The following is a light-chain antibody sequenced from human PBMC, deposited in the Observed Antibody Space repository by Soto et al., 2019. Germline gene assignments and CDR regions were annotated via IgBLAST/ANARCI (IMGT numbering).Light chain of an antibody. CDR2: KAS. J-gene: IGKJ1*01. V-gene: IGKV1-5*03. Sequence: DIQMTQSPSSLSASVGDRVTITCRASQSISSYLNWYQQKPGKAPNLLIYKASTLESGVPSRFSGSGSGTEFTLTISSLQPDDFATYYCQQYNSYSWTFGQGTKVDTK. CDR1: QSISSY. CDR3: QQYNSYSWT.